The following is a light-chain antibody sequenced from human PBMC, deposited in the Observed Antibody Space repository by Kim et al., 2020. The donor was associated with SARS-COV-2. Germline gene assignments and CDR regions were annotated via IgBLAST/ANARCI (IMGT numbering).Light chain of an antibody. Sequence: QRVTISCSGSRYNNGNNAVNWYQQLPGKAPKLLIYYDNQLTSGVSDRFSGSESGTSASLAISGLQYEDEDDYYCAAWDDGLNSPVFGGGTQLTVL. V-gene: IGLV1-36*01. CDR3: AAWDDGLNSPV. J-gene: IGLJ3*02. CDR2: YDN. CDR1: RYNNGNNA.